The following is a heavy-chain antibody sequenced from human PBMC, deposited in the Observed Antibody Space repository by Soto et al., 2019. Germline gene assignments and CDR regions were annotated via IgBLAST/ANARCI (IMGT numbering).Heavy chain of an antibody. Sequence: DVQLVDSGGGLVQPGGSLKLSCATSGFSFSGTDMHWVRQASGKGLEWVGRIITKPNNYATTYAASLTGRFSISRDDSKNTVSLQMNSLKTEDTAVYYCTSPEDPYGDPDAFDSWGHGALVTVSS. CDR3: TSPEDPYGDPDAFDS. CDR2: IITKPNNYAT. D-gene: IGHD4-17*01. V-gene: IGHV3-73*02. J-gene: IGHJ4*01. CDR1: GFSFSGTD.